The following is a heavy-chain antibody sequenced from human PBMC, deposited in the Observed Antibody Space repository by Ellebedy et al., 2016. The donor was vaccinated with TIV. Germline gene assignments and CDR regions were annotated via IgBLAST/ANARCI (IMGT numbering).Heavy chain of an antibody. V-gene: IGHV3-53*01. CDR1: GFTVTNNY. Sequence: GESLKISCAASGFTVTNNYMNWVRQAPGNAREWVSVMFSAADGGETHYADSVKGRFTISRDSSKNTLYLQMNSLKTEDTAVYYCTTTGDIRYPYNFDYWGQGALVTVSS. CDR3: TTTGDIRYPYNFDY. J-gene: IGHJ4*02. D-gene: IGHD7-27*01. CDR2: MFSAADGGET.